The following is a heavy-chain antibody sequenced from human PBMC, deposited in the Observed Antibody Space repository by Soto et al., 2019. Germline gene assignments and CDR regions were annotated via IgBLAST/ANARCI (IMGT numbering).Heavy chain of an antibody. V-gene: IGHV3-23*01. CDR1: GFTFSSSD. Sequence: LRLSCAASGFTFSSSDMSWVRQAPGKGLEWVSAISGSGGSTYYADSVKGRFTISRDNSKNTLYLQMNSLRAEDTAVYYCAKSRIAVAGTGGDYWGQGTLVTSPQ. J-gene: IGHJ4*02. CDR3: AKSRIAVAGTGGDY. CDR2: ISGSGGST. D-gene: IGHD6-19*01.